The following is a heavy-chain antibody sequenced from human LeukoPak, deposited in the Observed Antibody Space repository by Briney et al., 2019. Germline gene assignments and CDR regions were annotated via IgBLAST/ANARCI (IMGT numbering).Heavy chain of an antibody. CDR1: GFTFSSYA. V-gene: IGHV3-23*01. Sequence: GSLRLSCAASGFTFSSYAMSWVRQAPGKGLEWVSAISGSGGSTYYADSVKGRFTISRDNSKNTLYLQMNSLRAEDTAVYYCAKCGSDYYDSSGYYYPTAEYFQHWGQGTLVTVSS. CDR3: AKCGSDYYDSSGYYYPTAEYFQH. CDR2: ISGSGGST. J-gene: IGHJ1*01. D-gene: IGHD3-22*01.